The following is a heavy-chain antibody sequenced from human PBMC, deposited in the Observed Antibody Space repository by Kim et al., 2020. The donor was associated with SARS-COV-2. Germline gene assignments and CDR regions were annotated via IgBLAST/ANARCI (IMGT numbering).Heavy chain of an antibody. CDR3: TRLGSLWWELLAFDI. D-gene: IGHD2-15*01. CDR1: GFTFSGSA. CDR2: IRSKANSYAT. Sequence: GGSLRLSCAASGFTFSGSAMHWVRQASGKGLEWVGRIRSKANSYATAYAASVKGRFTISRDDSKNTAYLQMNSLKTEDTAVYYCTRLGSLWWELLAFDIWGQGTMVTVSS. J-gene: IGHJ3*02. V-gene: IGHV3-73*01.